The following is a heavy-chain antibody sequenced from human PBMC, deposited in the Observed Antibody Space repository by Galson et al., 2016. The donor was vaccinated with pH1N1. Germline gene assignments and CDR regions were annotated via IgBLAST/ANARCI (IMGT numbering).Heavy chain of an antibody. CDR1: GFAFGEYS. CDR3: ASGGSTSFDY. V-gene: IGHV3-48*04. J-gene: IGHJ4*02. Sequence: SLRLSCAASGFAFGEYSVNWVRQTPGKRLEWLAYMNINGNTKYYADSVKGRFTMSRDNAKNLLFLQMNSLKTEDTATYYCASGGSTSFDYWGQGTLVTVSS. D-gene: IGHD6-25*01. CDR2: MNINGNTK.